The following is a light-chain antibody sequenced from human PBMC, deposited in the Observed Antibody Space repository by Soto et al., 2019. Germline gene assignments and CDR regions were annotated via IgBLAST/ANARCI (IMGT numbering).Light chain of an antibody. CDR3: QQYGALPPT. CDR2: GAS. J-gene: IGKJ4*01. V-gene: IGKV3-20*01. Sequence: EIVLTQFPGALSLSPGERVTLSCRASQTVSNTYLAWYQQKSGQAPKFLIYGASNRPTGIPDWFSGSGSGTYFTLTSSILDPEDFAVYYCQQYGALPPTFGGGTKVEIK. CDR1: QTVSNTY.